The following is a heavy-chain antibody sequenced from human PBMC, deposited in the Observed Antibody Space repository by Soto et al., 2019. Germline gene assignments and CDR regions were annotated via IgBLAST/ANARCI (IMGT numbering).Heavy chain of an antibody. Sequence: WASVKVSCKASGYTFTGYYMHWVRQAPGQGLEWMGWINPNSGGTNYAQKFQGRVTMTRDTSISTAYMELSRLRSDDTAVYYCARPDLLLGYCSSTSCASGAFDIWGQGTMVTVSS. CDR1: GYTFTGYY. CDR3: ARPDLLLGYCSSTSCASGAFDI. D-gene: IGHD2-2*01. CDR2: INPNSGGT. V-gene: IGHV1-2*02. J-gene: IGHJ3*02.